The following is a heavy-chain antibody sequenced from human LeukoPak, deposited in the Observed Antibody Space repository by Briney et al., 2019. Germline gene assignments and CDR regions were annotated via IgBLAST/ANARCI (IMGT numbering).Heavy chain of an antibody. Sequence: GGSLRLSCAASGFTFSSYRMNWVRQAPGKGLEWVSSISSSSSYIYYADSVKGRFTISRDNAKNSLYLQMNSLRAEDTAVYYCAREATVNIVVVPAPNWFDPWGQGTLVTVSS. CDR2: ISSSSSYI. J-gene: IGHJ5*02. D-gene: IGHD2-2*01. CDR1: GFTFSSYR. V-gene: IGHV3-21*01. CDR3: AREATVNIVVVPAPNWFDP.